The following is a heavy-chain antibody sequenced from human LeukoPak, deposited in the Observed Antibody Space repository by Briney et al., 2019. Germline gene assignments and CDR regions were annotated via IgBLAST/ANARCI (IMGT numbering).Heavy chain of an antibody. J-gene: IGHJ3*02. Sequence: SETLSLTCTVSGGSISSYYWSWIRQPPGKGLEWIGYIYYSGSTNYNPSLKSRVTLSVDTSKNQFSLKLSSVTAADTAVYYCARGSTRSGSYSGAFDIWGQGTMVTVSS. CDR2: IYYSGST. CDR3: ARGSTRSGSYSGAFDI. D-gene: IGHD1-26*01. V-gene: IGHV4-59*01. CDR1: GGSISSYY.